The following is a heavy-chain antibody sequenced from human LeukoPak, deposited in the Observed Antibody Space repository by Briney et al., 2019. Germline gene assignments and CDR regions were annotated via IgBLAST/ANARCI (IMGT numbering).Heavy chain of an antibody. CDR3: ARDRRHDPKKYCSGGSCYLGY. CDR1: GYTFTSYG. V-gene: IGHV1-18*01. D-gene: IGHD2-15*01. CDR2: ISAYNGNT. J-gene: IGHJ4*02. Sequence: ASVKVSCKASGYTFTSYGISWVRQAPGQGLEWMGWISAYNGNTNYAQKLQGRVTMTTDTSTSTAYMELRSLRSDDTAVYYCARDRRHDPKKYCSGGSCYLGYWGQGTLVTVSS.